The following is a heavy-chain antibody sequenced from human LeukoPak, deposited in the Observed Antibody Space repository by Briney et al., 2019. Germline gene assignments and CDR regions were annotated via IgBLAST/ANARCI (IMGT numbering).Heavy chain of an antibody. CDR1: GFTFSSYS. D-gene: IGHD6-19*01. CDR3: ASSIAVAAENWFDP. V-gene: IGHV3-21*01. Sequence: GGSLRLSCAASGFTFSSYSMNWVRQAPGKGLEWASSISSSSSYIYYADSVKGRFTISRDNAKNSLYLQMNSLRAEDTAVYYCASSIAVAAENWFDPWGQGTLVTVSS. CDR2: ISSSSSYI. J-gene: IGHJ5*02.